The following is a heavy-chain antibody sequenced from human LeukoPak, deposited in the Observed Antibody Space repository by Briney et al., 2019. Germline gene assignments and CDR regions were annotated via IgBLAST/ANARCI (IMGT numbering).Heavy chain of an antibody. J-gene: IGHJ4*02. V-gene: IGHV1-69*04. CDR1: GGTFSSYA. CDR2: IIPNLGIA. D-gene: IGHD5-18*01. Sequence: ASVKVSCKASGGTFSSYAISWVRQAPGQGLELMGRIIPNLGIANYAQKFQGRVTITADKSTSTAYMELSSLRSEDTAVYYCARVDTAMVIDYWGQGTLVTVSS. CDR3: ARVDTAMVIDY.